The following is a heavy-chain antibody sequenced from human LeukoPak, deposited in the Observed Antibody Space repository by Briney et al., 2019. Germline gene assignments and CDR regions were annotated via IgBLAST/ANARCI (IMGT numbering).Heavy chain of an antibody. Sequence: SETLSLTCTVSGGSIRNSSFFWGWVRQSPGKGLEWIVSIYYSGSTYYNPSLKSRVTITLDTSKNQFSLTLNSVTAADTAVYYCATEDVVVPTAAQRPIDFWGQGKLVTVSS. D-gene: IGHD2-2*01. J-gene: IGHJ4*02. CDR3: ATEDVVVPTAAQRPIDF. CDR1: GGSIRNSSFF. CDR2: IYYSGST. V-gene: IGHV4-39*02.